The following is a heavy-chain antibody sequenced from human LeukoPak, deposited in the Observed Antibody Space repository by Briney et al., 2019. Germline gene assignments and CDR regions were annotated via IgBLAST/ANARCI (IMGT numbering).Heavy chain of an antibody. D-gene: IGHD5-18*01. Sequence: SETLSLTCTVSGGSVSTYYWSWIRQSPGKGLEWIGYIYNGGSANYNPSLKSRVTISLDTSKNQFSLNLSSATAADTAVYYCARHVRYSYVVFDYWGQGTLVTVSS. CDR2: IYNGGSA. CDR3: ARHVRYSYVVFDY. CDR1: GGSVSTYY. V-gene: IGHV4-59*08. J-gene: IGHJ4*02.